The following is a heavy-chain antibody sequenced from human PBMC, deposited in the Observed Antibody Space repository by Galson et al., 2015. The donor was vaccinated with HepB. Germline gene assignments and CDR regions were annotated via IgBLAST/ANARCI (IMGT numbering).Heavy chain of an antibody. V-gene: IGHV3-49*04. CDR1: GFTFSSYA. Sequence: SLRLSCAASGFTFSSYAMSWVRQAPGKGLEWVGFIRGKAFGETIQYAASVKGRFTISRDDSKSIAYLQMNSLKIEDTAVYYCTRGDYGGPLDYWGQGTLVTVSS. D-gene: IGHD4-23*01. CDR3: TRGDYGGPLDY. CDR2: IRGKAFGETI. J-gene: IGHJ4*02.